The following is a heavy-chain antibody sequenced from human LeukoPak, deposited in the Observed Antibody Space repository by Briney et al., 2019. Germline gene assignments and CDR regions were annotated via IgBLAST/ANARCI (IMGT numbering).Heavy chain of an antibody. CDR2: IRYDGSNK. CDR3: AKDRPGDSSSWSFDS. CDR1: GFTFGSFG. V-gene: IGHV3-30*02. D-gene: IGHD6-13*01. J-gene: IGHJ4*02. Sequence: GGSLRLSCAASGFTFGSFGMHWVRQAPGKGLEWVAFIRYDGSNKYYADSVKGRFTISRDNSKNTPYLQMNSLRAEDTAVYYCAKDRPGDSSSWSFDSWGQGTLVTVSS.